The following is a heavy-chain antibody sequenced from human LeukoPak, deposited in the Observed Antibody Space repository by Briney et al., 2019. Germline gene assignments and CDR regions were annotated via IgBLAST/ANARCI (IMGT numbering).Heavy chain of an antibody. V-gene: IGHV1-3*03. J-gene: IGHJ4*02. D-gene: IGHD6-19*01. CDR2: INGGNGNT. CDR1: GYTFTNYA. Sequence: ASVKVSCKASGYTFTNYAMHWVRQAPGQRLEWMGWINGGNGNTRYSQEFQDRVTITRDTSANTAYMELSSLRSEDMAVYYCARSRSSSNSGWYPFDYWGQGTLVTVST. CDR3: ARSRSSSNSGWYPFDY.